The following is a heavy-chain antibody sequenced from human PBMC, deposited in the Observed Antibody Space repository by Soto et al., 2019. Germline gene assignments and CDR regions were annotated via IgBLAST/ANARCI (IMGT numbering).Heavy chain of an antibody. J-gene: IGHJ4*02. CDR3: TGEVASGY. D-gene: IGHD2-8*02. CDR1: GFTVSSKG. V-gene: IGHV3-30*03. CDR2: ISRDGRTK. Sequence: QVQLVESGGGVVQPGRSLRLSCSVSGFTVSSKGMHWVRQASGKGLEWVAVISRDGRTKFYADSVEGRFTISKDSSRNTLFLEMDSLRSDDTAVYYCTGEVASGYWGQGTLVTVSS.